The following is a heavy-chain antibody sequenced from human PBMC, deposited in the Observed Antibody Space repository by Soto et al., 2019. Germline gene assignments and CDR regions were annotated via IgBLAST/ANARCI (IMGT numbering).Heavy chain of an antibody. Sequence: ASVKVSCKASGYTFTSYGISWVRQAPGQGLEWMGWISAYNGNTNYAQKLQGRVTMTTDTSTSTAFMELRSLRSDDTAVYYCARERHSSSSGYYFDYWGQGTLVTVSS. D-gene: IGHD6-6*01. J-gene: IGHJ4*02. CDR2: ISAYNGNT. CDR1: GYTFTSYG. V-gene: IGHV1-18*01. CDR3: ARERHSSSSGYYFDY.